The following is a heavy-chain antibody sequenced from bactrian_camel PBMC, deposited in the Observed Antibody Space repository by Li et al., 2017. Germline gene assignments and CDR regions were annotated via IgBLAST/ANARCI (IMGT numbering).Heavy chain of an antibody. CDR2: LSSIT. CDR1: QYVYRSYH. D-gene: IGHD3*01. V-gene: IGHV3-2*01. J-gene: IGHJ4*01. Sequence: HVQLAESGGGSVQAGGSLRLSCTTSQYVYRSYHMGWFRQAPGKEREGIAMLSSITYYVDSVKARFTISKVKTDLWLQMNNLQPEDTAMYYCAADRTCASLKSGTIDSRSQGTQVTV.